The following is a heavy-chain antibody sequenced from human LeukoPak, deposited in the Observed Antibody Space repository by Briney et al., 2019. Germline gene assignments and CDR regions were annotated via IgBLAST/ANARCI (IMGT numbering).Heavy chain of an antibody. Sequence: GASVRVSCKASGYTFTSRGISWVRQAPGQGLEWMGWISAYNGNTNYAQKLQGRVTMTTDTSTSAAYMELRSLRSDDTAVYYCARDDSSGYSPFYAFDIWGQGTMVTVSS. CDR1: GYTFTSRG. V-gene: IGHV1-18*01. CDR2: ISAYNGNT. D-gene: IGHD3-22*01. J-gene: IGHJ3*02. CDR3: ARDDSSGYSPFYAFDI.